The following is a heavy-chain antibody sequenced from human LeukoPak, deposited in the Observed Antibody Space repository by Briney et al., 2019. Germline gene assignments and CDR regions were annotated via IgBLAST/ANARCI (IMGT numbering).Heavy chain of an antibody. Sequence: PSETLSLTCTVSGGSISSYYWSWIRQPPGKGLEWIGEINHSGSTNYNPSLKSRVTISVDTSKNQFSLKLSSVTAADTAVYYCARAYYYDRYFDYWGQGTLVTVSS. D-gene: IGHD3-22*01. CDR2: INHSGST. CDR3: ARAYYYDRYFDY. CDR1: GGSISSYY. V-gene: IGHV4-34*01. J-gene: IGHJ4*02.